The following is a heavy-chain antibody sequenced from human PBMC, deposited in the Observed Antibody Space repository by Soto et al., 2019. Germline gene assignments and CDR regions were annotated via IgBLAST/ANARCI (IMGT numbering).Heavy chain of an antibody. V-gene: IGHV3-15*01. Sequence: ESGGGLVKPGGSLRLSCAASGFTFNNAWMSWVRQAPGGGLEWVGRIKRNIDGGTTDYAAPVKGRFAISRDDSNSILYLQMNSLKSEDTAVYYCTTVDAVVLNWGQGIVVTVSS. CDR1: GFTFNNAW. CDR3: TTVDAVVLN. D-gene: IGHD6-19*01. CDR2: IKRNIDGGTT. J-gene: IGHJ4*02.